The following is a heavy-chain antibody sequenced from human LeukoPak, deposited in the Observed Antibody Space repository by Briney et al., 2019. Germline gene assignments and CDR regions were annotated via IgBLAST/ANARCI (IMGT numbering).Heavy chain of an antibody. CDR3: AKDGERGSYSYFDY. J-gene: IGHJ4*02. CDR1: GFTFSSYA. CDR2: ISGSTGST. D-gene: IGHD1-26*01. Sequence: GGSLRLSCAASGFTFSSYAMSWVRQVPGKGLEWVSAISGSTGSTYYADSVKGRFTISRDNSKNTLYLQMKSLRAEDTAVYYCAKDGERGSYSYFDYWGQGTLVTVSS. V-gene: IGHV3-23*01.